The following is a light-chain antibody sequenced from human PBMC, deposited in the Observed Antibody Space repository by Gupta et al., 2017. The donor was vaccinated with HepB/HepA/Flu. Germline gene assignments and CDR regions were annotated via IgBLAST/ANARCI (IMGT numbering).Light chain of an antibody. CDR1: SGSIAHNY. CDR2: ENK. CDR3: QSSDLNRRI. V-gene: IGLV6-57*03. J-gene: IGLJ2*01. Sequence: NFMLTQPHSVSEFPGTTVTISCTRSSGSIAHNYVQWYQQRPGSAPTTVIYENKDRPSGVPDRFSGSIDRSSTSATLTIAGRGAEDEDVYYCQSSDLNRRIFGGGTRLTVL.